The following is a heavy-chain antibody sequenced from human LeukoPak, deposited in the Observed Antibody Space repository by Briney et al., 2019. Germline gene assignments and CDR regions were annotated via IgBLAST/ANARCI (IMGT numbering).Heavy chain of an antibody. CDR2: IYYSGST. D-gene: IGHD6-19*01. CDR1: GGSISSYY. V-gene: IGHV4-59*01. Sequence: SETLSLTCTVSGGSISSYYWSWIRQPPGKGLEWIGYIYYSGSTNYNPSLKSRVTISVDTSKNQFSLKLSSVTAADTAVYYCARSDGWADAFDIWGQGTMVTVSS. CDR3: ARSDGWADAFDI. J-gene: IGHJ3*02.